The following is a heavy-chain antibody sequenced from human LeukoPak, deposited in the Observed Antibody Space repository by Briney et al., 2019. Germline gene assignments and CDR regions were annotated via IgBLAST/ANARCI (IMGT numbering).Heavy chain of an antibody. CDR1: GFIFSDYA. CDR3: ARSGRGVDSFYFYMDV. CDR2: TSPGNTAM. D-gene: IGHD3-10*01. Sequence: GGSLRLSCAASGFIFSDYAMNWVRQSPGKGLEWISYTSPGNTAMYYADSVQGRFTIARDNAKNSLYLQMNSLRAEDTAVYYCARSGRGVDSFYFYMDVWGKGTTVTVSS. V-gene: IGHV3-48*04. J-gene: IGHJ6*03.